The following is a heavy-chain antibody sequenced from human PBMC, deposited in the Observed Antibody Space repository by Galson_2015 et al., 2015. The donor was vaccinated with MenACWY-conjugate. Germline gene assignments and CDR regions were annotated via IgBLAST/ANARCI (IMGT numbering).Heavy chain of an antibody. Sequence: SLRLSCAASGFTFSDYYMSWIRQAPGKGLEWVSYISSSSSYTNYADSVKGRFTISRDNAKNSLYLQMNSLRAEDTAVYYCARKGPYYDFWSGYYTGYYYYGMDVWGQGTTVTVSS. V-gene: IGHV3-11*06. CDR2: ISSSSSYT. J-gene: IGHJ6*02. D-gene: IGHD3-3*01. CDR3: ARKGPYYDFWSGYYTGYYYYGMDV. CDR1: GFTFSDYY.